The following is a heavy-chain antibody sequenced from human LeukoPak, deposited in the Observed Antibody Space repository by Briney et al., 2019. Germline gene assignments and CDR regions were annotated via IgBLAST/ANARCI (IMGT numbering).Heavy chain of an antibody. D-gene: IGHD2-2*01. J-gene: IGHJ5*02. CDR1: GYTFTSYG. CDR2: ISAYNGNT. V-gene: IGHV1-18*01. Sequence: GASVKVSCKASGYTFTSYGISWVRQAPGQGLEWMGWISAYNGNTNYAQKLQGRVTMTTDTSTSTAYMELRSLRSDDTAVYYCAGSYLIVVVPAALGIDPWGQGTLVTVSS. CDR3: AGSYLIVVVPAALGIDP.